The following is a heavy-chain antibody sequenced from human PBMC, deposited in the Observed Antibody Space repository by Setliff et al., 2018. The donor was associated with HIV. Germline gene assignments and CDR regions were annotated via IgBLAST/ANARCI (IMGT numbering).Heavy chain of an antibody. CDR3: ARRLEDYDAVDM. CDR1: GFSLNTHGVS. CDR2: IYWDDDK. V-gene: IGHV2-5*02. D-gene: IGHD3-3*01. Sequence: SGPTLVNPTQTLPLTCIFSGFSLNTHGVSLGWIRQSPGKGLEWLALIYWDDDKRYSPPLRARLTISRDTSKDQVVLTMTDMDPVDTATSYCARRLEDYDAVDMWGQGTKVTVSS. J-gene: IGHJ3*02.